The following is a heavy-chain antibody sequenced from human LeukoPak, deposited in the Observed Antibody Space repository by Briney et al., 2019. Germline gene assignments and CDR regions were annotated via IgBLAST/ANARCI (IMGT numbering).Heavy chain of an antibody. CDR3: ARLGAAAGSHYYYGMDV. CDR2: IIPIFGTA. CDR1: GGTFSSYA. V-gene: IGHV1-69*13. D-gene: IGHD6-13*01. J-gene: IGHJ6*02. Sequence: SVKVPCKASGGTFSSYAISWVRQAPGQGLEWMGGIIPIFGTANYAQKFQGRVTITADESTSTAYMELSSLRSEDTAVYYCARLGAAAGSHYYYGMDVWGQGTTVIVSS.